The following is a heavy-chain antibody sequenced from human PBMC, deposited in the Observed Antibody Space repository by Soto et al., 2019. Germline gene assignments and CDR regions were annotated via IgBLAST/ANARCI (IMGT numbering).Heavy chain of an antibody. CDR2: IYYSGST. CDR3: ARASDNWNPHGFDP. V-gene: IGHV4-59*01. J-gene: IGHJ5*02. D-gene: IGHD1-20*01. CDR1: GGSISSYY. Sequence: SETLSINGTVSGGSISSYYWSWIRQPPGKGLEWIGYIYYSGSTNYNPSLKSRVTISVDTSKNQFSLKLSSVTAADTAVYYCARASDNWNPHGFDPWGQGTLVTVSS.